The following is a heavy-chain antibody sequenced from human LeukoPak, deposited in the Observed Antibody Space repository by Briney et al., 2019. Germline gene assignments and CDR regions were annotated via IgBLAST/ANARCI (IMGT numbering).Heavy chain of an antibody. Sequence: ASVKVSCKASGYTFASYGISWVRQAPGQGLEWMGWSSGYNANTNYAQKLQGRVTMTTDTSTRTAYMVLRSLRSDDTAVYYCARNYGGDSELDYWGQGTLVTVSS. V-gene: IGHV1-18*01. J-gene: IGHJ4*02. CDR3: ARNYGGDSELDY. CDR1: GYTFASYG. D-gene: IGHD4-23*01. CDR2: SSGYNANT.